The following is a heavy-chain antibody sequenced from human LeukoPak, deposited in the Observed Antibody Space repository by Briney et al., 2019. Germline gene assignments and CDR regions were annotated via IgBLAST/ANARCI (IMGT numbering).Heavy chain of an antibody. CDR3: AAHYYDSSGYFDY. V-gene: IGHV1-69*05. D-gene: IGHD3-22*01. CDR1: GGTFSSYA. CDR2: IIPIFGTA. J-gene: IGHJ4*02. Sequence: SVKVSCKASGGTFSSYAISWVRQAPGQGLDWMGRIIPIFGTANYAQKFQGRVTITTDESTSTAYMELSSLRSEDTAVYYCAAHYYDSSGYFDYWGQGTLVTVSS.